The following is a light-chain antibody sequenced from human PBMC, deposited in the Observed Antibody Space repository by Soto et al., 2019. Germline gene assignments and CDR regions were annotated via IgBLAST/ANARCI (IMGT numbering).Light chain of an antibody. J-gene: IGKJ4*01. V-gene: IGKV3-11*01. CDR2: DSS. CDR1: QSISNY. Sequence: IVLTQSPATLSLSPGERATLSCRASQSISNYLAWYQHKPGQPPRLLIYDSSNRATGIPARFSGSGSGPDFTLTISSLEPKDFAVYYCQQRSYWVTFGGGTTVEIE. CDR3: QQRSYWVT.